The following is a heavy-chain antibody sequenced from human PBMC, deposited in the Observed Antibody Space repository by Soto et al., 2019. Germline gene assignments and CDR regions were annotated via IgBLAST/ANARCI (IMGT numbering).Heavy chain of an antibody. J-gene: IGHJ5*02. CDR2: IYYSGSI. CDR1: GGSINSRGYY. CDR3: ARQSESTGYFYGGFDP. Sequence: QVQLQESGPGLVRPSQTLSLTCTVSGGSINSRGYYWTWIRQHPRKGLERIGNIYYSGSIHFNSSLKRRLTMFVDTSENQFSLKLTSVTAADTAVYYCARQSESTGYFYGGFDPWGQGTLVTVSS. V-gene: IGHV4-31*03. D-gene: IGHD3-9*01.